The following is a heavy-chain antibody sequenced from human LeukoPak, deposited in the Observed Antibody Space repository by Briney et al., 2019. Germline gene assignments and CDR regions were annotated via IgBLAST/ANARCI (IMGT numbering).Heavy chain of an antibody. CDR1: GFTFSNYG. Sequence: GGSLRLSCAASGFTFSNYGMHWVRQAPGKGLEWVAVISYDGSNKYYADSVKGRFTISRDNSKNTLYLQMNSLRAEDTAVYYCARDSNGDYGAFDYWGQGTLVTVSS. D-gene: IGHD4-17*01. J-gene: IGHJ4*02. CDR2: ISYDGSNK. CDR3: ARDSNGDYGAFDY. V-gene: IGHV3-30*19.